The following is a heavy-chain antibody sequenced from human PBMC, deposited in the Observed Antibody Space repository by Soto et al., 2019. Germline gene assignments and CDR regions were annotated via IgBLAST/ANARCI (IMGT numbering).Heavy chain of an antibody. CDR1: GGSFSGYY. V-gene: IGHV4-34*01. J-gene: IGHJ4*02. Sequence: PSETLSLTCAVYGGSFSGYYWSWIRQPPGKGLEWIGEINHSGSTNYNPSLKSRVTISVDTSKNQFSLKLSSVTAADTAVYYCARGRLNYDILTGYSLYSFDYWGQGTLVTVSS. CDR3: ARGRLNYDILTGYSLYSFDY. CDR2: INHSGST. D-gene: IGHD3-9*01.